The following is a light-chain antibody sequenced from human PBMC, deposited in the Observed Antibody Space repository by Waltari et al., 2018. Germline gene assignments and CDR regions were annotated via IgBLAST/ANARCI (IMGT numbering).Light chain of an antibody. V-gene: IGKV4-1*01. CDR3: QQYYSTPLT. J-gene: IGKJ2*01. CDR1: QSVLYSSNNKNY. CDR2: WAS. Sequence: DIVMTQSPDSLAVSLGERATINRKSSQSVLYSSNNKNYLAWYQQKPGQPPKLLIYWASTRESGVPDRFSGSGSGTDFTLTISSLQAEDVAVYYCQQYYSTPLTFGQGTKLEIK.